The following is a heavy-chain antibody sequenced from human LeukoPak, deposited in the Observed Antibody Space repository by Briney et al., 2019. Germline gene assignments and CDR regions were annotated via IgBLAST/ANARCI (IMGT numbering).Heavy chain of an antibody. CDR1: GYTFTSYG. CDR2: INPNSGGT. CDR3: ARVRYRLAETYIDY. V-gene: IGHV1-2*02. D-gene: IGHD3-16*01. Sequence: WASVKVSCKASGYTFTSYGISWVRQAPGQGLEWMGWINPNSGGTNYAQKFQGGVTMTRDTSISTAYMELSRLRSDDTAVYYCARVRYRLAETYIDYWGQGTLVTVSS. J-gene: IGHJ4*02.